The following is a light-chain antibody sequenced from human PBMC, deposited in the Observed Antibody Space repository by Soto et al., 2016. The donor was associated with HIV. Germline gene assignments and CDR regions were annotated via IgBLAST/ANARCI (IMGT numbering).Light chain of an antibody. V-gene: IGKV1-5*03. CDR2: KAS. CDR1: QGIGSW. CDR3: QQYNTYSGT. Sequence: DIQMTQSPSSVSASVGDRVTITCRASQGIGSWLAWYQQKPGKAPKLLIYKASTLESGVPSRFSGSGSGPEFTLTISSLQPDDFATYYCQQYNTYSGTFGQGTKLEIK. J-gene: IGKJ2*01.